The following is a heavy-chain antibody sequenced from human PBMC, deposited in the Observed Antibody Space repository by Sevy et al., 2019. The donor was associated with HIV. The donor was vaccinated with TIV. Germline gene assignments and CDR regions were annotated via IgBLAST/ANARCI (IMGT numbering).Heavy chain of an antibody. CDR3: EVTADIWGV. V-gene: IGHV1-2*06. CDR2: INTYSGGT. J-gene: IGHJ6*02. Sequence: ASVKVSCKTSGYTFTAFYMYWVRQAPGQGLEWVGRINTYSGGTNYAQKFQGRVTMTRDTSTSTAYMELNGLMSDDTAVYYCEVTADIWGVWGQGTTVTVSS. CDR1: GYTFTAFY. D-gene: IGHD5-18*01.